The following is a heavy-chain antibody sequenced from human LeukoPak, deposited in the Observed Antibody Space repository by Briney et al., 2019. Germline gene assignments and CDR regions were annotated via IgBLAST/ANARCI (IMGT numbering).Heavy chain of an antibody. CDR3: ARDSDSGYGPFAS. Sequence: PSETLSLTCAVYGGSFSGYYWSWIRQPPGKGLEWVSVIHSGGTTNYADSVQGRFTISRDNSKTTVYLHMNSLRAEDTAVYYCARDSDSGYGPFASWGQGTLVTVSS. D-gene: IGHD5-12*01. J-gene: IGHJ4*02. CDR2: IHSGGTT. V-gene: IGHV3-53*01. CDR1: GGSFSGYY.